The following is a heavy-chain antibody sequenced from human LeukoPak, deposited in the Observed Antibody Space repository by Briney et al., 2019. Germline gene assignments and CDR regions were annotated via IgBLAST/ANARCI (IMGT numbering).Heavy chain of an antibody. CDR1: GFTFSTYW. CDR3: TRSPSLGGSYWGFDY. Sequence: QPGGCLRLSCAASGFTFSTYWMHWVRQAPGKGLVWVSRLCPDVSSSIYADSVKGRFTVSRDNAKNTLYLQMNSLRADDTAVYYCTRSPSLGGSYWGFDYWGQGTLLTVSS. V-gene: IGHV3-74*01. CDR2: LCPDVSSS. J-gene: IGHJ4*02. D-gene: IGHD1-26*01.